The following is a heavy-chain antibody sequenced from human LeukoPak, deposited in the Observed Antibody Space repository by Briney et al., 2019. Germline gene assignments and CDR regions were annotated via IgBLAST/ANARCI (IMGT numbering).Heavy chain of an antibody. J-gene: IGHJ3*02. V-gene: IGHV3-13*01. CDR1: GFSFSSYD. CDR2: IGTAGDT. D-gene: IGHD3-16*01. CDR3: ARGGLTRDAFDI. Sequence: GGSLRLSCAASGFSFSSYDMHWVRQATGKGLEWVSAIGTAGDTYYPGSVKGRFTISRENAKNSLYLQMNSLRAGDTAVYYCARGGLTRDAFDIWGQGTMVTVSS.